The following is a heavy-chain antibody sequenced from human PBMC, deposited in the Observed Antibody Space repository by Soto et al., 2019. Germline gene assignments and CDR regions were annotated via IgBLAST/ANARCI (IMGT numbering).Heavy chain of an antibody. Sequence: ASVKVSCKASGYTFTTYDIHWVRRAPGQGLEWVGWMSPHNGNTGFAQKFRDRVTIARNTSISTAYMELSGLRSEDTAVYYCARRKERSGPHYFDYWGQGTLVTVSS. J-gene: IGHJ4*02. CDR2: MSPHNGNT. CDR1: GYTFTTYD. V-gene: IGHV1-8*01. CDR3: ARRKERSGPHYFDY. D-gene: IGHD6-25*01.